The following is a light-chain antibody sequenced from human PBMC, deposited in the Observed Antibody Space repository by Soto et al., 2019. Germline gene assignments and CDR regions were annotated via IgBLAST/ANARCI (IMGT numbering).Light chain of an antibody. Sequence: TVLTQSPGTLSLSPGARATLSCRASQGVTSSYLAWYQPKPGQAPRLLIYGASRRATGIPDRFSGSGSGTGFTLTISRLEPEDFAVYFCQQYGDSPWTFGLGTKVEIK. CDR3: QQYGDSPWT. J-gene: IGKJ1*01. CDR2: GAS. V-gene: IGKV3-20*01. CDR1: QGVTSSY.